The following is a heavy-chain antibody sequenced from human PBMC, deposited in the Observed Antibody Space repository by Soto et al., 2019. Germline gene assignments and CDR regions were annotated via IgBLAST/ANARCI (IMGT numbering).Heavy chain of an antibody. CDR2: ISSSSSTI. CDR3: ARDNPRYSGWDV. D-gene: IGHD3-9*01. J-gene: IGHJ6*02. CDR1: GFTLSSYS. V-gene: IGHV3-48*02. Sequence: EVQLVESGGGLVQPGGSLRLSCEASGFTLSSYSMNWARQAPGQGLEWVSYISSSSSTIYYAGSVKGRFTISRDNAKNSLYLQMNSLRDEDTAVYYCARDNPRYSGWDVWGQGTTVTVSS.